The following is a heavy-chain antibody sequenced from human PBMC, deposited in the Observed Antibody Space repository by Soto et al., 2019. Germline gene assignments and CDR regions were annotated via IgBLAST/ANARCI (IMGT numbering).Heavy chain of an antibody. D-gene: IGHD2-2*02. CDR3: ARDRDLYCSSTSCYSGDAFDI. J-gene: IGHJ3*02. Sequence: GGSLRLSCAASGFTFSDYYMSWIRQAPGKGLEWVSYISSSGSTIYYADSVKGRFTISRDNAKNSLYLQMNSLRAEDTAVYYCARDRDLYCSSTSCYSGDAFDIWGQGTMVTVSS. V-gene: IGHV3-11*01. CDR1: GFTFSDYY. CDR2: ISSSGSTI.